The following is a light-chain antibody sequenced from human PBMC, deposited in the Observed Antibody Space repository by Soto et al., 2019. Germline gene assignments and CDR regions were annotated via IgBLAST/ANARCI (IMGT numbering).Light chain of an antibody. V-gene: IGLV2-14*01. J-gene: IGLJ1*01. Sequence: QSVLTQPASVSGSPGQSITISCTGTTSDFGFYNYVSWYQHHPGKAPKLLIYEVTNRHSGVSNRFSGSKSGNTASLTISGLQAEAEADYYCSSYTSGTDYVFGTGTK. CDR1: TSDFGFYNY. CDR3: SSYTSGTDYV. CDR2: EVT.